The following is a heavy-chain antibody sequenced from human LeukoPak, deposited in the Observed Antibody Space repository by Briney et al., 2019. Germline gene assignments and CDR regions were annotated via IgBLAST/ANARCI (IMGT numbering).Heavy chain of an antibody. CDR3: ARGSDSSGWYHY. CDR2: IIPILGIA. D-gene: IGHD6-19*01. J-gene: IGHJ4*02. Sequence: VASVKVSCKASRGTFSSYTISWVRQAPGQGLEWVGRIIPILGIANYAQKFQGRVTITADKSTSTAYMELSSLRSEDTAVYYCARGSDSSGWYHYWGQGTLVTVSS. CDR1: RGTFSSYT. V-gene: IGHV1-69*02.